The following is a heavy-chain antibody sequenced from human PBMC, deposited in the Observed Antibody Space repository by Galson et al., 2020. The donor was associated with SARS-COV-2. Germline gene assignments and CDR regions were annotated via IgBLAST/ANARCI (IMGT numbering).Heavy chain of an antibody. CDR3: ARDLAGWGMATDY. Sequence: GGSLRLSCAASGFTFSDYYMSWIRQAPGKGLEWVSYISSSSSYTNYADSVKGRFTISRDNAKNSLYLQMNSLRAEDTAVYYCARDLAGWGMATDYWGQGTLVTVSS. J-gene: IGHJ4*02. V-gene: IGHV3-11*06. CDR1: GFTFSDYY. D-gene: IGHD3-16*01. CDR2: ISSSSSYT.